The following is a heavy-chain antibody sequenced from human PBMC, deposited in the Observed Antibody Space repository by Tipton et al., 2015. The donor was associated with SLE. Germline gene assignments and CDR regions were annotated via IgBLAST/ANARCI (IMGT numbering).Heavy chain of an antibody. CDR1: GDSITSITRTNW. D-gene: IGHD3-10*01. CDR3: ARDLNYYGSGSYNGWFHP. CDR2: IFHSGST. Sequence: GSLRLSCTVSGDSITSITRTNWWSWVRQPPGKGLEWIGEIFHSGSTNYRPSLKSRVIISVDKSKNQFSLKLSSVTAADTAVYYCARDLNYYGSGSYNGWFHPWGQGTLFTVSS. J-gene: IGHJ5*02. V-gene: IGHV4-4*02.